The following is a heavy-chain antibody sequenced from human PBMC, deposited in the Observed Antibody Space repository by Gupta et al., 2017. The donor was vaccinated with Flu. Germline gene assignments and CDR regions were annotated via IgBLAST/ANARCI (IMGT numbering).Heavy chain of an antibody. CDR1: GGPIDSYY. CDR3: AGSGNYNYYDY. Sequence: GGPIDSYYWTWCRQRQGKRLEWIGYIYQSGSTNDNPSSKSRIIMSVDRSKNQFSLRLSYVTAADTAVYDWAGSGNYNYYDYWGQGTLVTVSS. D-gene: IGHD4-4*01. V-gene: IGHV4-59*01. CDR2: IYQSGST. J-gene: IGHJ4*02.